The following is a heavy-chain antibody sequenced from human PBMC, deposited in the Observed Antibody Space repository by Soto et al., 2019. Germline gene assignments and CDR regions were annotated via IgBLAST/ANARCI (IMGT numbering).Heavy chain of an antibody. CDR2: IYTREIT. V-gene: IGHV4-4*07. D-gene: IGHD6-19*01. Sequence: SLSLSCPCTVARGSISTSYWSWIRQPAGKGLERSARIYTREITDYSPSLKSRVTISVATSKHQSPLKLCSVTALDTAVHSCAREGPDSAWHGCDYWRQGTLVTASS. CDR1: RGSISTSY. CDR3: AREGPDSAWHGCDY. J-gene: IGHJ4*02.